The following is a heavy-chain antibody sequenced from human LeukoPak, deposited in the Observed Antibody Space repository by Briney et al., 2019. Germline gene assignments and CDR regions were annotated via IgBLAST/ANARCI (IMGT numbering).Heavy chain of an antibody. D-gene: IGHD3-22*01. CDR1: GGSISSGGYY. Sequence: SQTLSLTCTVSGGSISSGGYYWSWIRQHPGKGLEWTGYIYYSGSTYYNPSLKSRVTISVDTSKNQFSLKLSSVTAADTAVYYCARMMEADYYDSSGSPSYWGQGTLVTVSS. CDR3: ARMMEADYYDSSGSPSY. CDR2: IYYSGST. V-gene: IGHV4-31*03. J-gene: IGHJ4*02.